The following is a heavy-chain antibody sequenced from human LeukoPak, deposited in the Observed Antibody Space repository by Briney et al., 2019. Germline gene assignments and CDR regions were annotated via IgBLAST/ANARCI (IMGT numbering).Heavy chain of an antibody. Sequence: PSETLSLTCAVYGGSFSSYYWSWIRQPPGKGLEWVGEINRSGSTNYNPSLKSRVSMSVDTSKNHFSLKLSSVTAADTAVYYCARDMGIAAAGASDYYYYGMDVWGQGTTVTVSS. D-gene: IGHD6-13*01. J-gene: IGHJ6*02. V-gene: IGHV4-34*01. CDR1: GGSFSSYY. CDR3: ARDMGIAAAGASDYYYYGMDV. CDR2: INRSGST.